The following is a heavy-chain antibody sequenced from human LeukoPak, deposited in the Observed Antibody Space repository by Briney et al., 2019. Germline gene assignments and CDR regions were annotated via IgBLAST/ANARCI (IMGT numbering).Heavy chain of an antibody. D-gene: IGHD3-10*01. CDR3: ARGRFRITMARGVISWFDP. J-gene: IGHJ5*02. CDR2: ISAYNGNT. Sequence: ASVKVSCKASGYTFTRYGISWVRQAPGQGLEWMGWISAYNGNTNYAQKLQGRVTMTTDTSTSTAYMELRSLRSDDTAVYYCARGRFRITMARGVISWFDPWGQGTLATVSS. V-gene: IGHV1-18*01. CDR1: GYTFTRYG.